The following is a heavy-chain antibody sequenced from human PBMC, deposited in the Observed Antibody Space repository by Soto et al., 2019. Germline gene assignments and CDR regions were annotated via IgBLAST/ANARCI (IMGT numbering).Heavy chain of an antibody. CDR3: ARDPGSSHFDY. D-gene: IGHD6-19*01. Sequence: GGSLRLSCAASEFNFNRYGMHWVRQAPGKGLEWVALISYDGSNKYYADSVKGRFTISRDNSKNTIYLQMNSLRTEDTAVYYCARDPGSSHFDYWGQGALVTVSS. J-gene: IGHJ4*02. CDR2: ISYDGSNK. CDR1: EFNFNRYG. V-gene: IGHV3-30*19.